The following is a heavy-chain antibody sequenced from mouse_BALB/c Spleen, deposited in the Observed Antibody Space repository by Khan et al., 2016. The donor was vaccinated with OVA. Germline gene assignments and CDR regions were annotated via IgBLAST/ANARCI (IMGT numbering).Heavy chain of an antibody. CDR2: IWAGGST. V-gene: IGHV2-9*02. J-gene: IGHJ4*01. Sequence: VQLQESGPGLVAPSQSLSITCTVSGFSLTSYGINWVRQPPGKGLEWLGVIWAGGSTNYNSALMSRLSISKDNSKSQVFLKMNSLQTDDTAMYYCARGDGYYEDAMDYWCQGTSVTVSS. CDR3: ARGDGYYEDAMDY. D-gene: IGHD2-3*01. CDR1: GFSLTSYG.